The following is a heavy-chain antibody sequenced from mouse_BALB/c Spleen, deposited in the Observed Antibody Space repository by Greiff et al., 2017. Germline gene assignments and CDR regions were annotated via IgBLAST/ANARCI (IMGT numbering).Heavy chain of an antibody. Sequence: QVHVKQSGAELAKPGASVKMSCKASGYTFTSYCMHWVKQRPGQGLEWIGYINPSTGDTEYNQKFKDKATLTADKSSSTAYMQLRSLTSEDSAVYYCARSDYLRWYFDVWGAGTTVTVSS. D-gene: IGHD2-4*01. J-gene: IGHJ1*01. CDR1: GYTFTSYC. CDR3: ARSDYLRWYFDV. CDR2: INPSTGDT. V-gene: IGHV1-7*01.